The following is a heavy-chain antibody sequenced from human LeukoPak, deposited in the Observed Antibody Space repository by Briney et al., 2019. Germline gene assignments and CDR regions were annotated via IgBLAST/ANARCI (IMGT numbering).Heavy chain of an antibody. V-gene: IGHV4-34*01. CDR1: GGSFSGYY. CDR2: INHSGST. Sequence: PSETLSLTCAVYGGSFSGYYWSWIRQPPGKGLEWIGEINHSGSTNYNPSLKSRVTISLDTAKNQFSLKLSSVTAADTAVYYCARAYHNWYFDLWGRGTLVTVSS. J-gene: IGHJ2*01. D-gene: IGHD2-2*01. CDR3: ARAYHNWYFDL.